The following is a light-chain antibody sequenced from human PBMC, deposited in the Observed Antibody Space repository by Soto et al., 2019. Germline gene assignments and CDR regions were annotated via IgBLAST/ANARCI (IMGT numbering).Light chain of an antibody. CDR1: SSNIGNNY. Sequence: QSVLTQPPSVSAAPGQTVTISCSGSSSNIGNNYVSWYQQLPGTAPKLLIHDNNLRPSGIPDRFSGSKSGTSATLGITGLQTGDEADYYCGTWDSSLSVGVFGGGTKLTVL. J-gene: IGLJ2*01. CDR2: DNN. CDR3: GTWDSSLSVGV. V-gene: IGLV1-51*01.